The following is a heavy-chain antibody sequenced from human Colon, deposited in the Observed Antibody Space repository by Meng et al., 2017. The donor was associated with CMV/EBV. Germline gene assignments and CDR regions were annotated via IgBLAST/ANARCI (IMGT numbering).Heavy chain of an antibody. Sequence: QVQLQQSGAGLLKPSQTPSLTCAISGDSVANTGAAWNWVRQSPSRGLEWLGRTYYRSQWHNNYAESVRSRITINPDTSKNQFSLQLKSVTPEDTAVYYCARDPEYSYSILDTWGQGTLVTVSS. V-gene: IGHV6-1*01. CDR2: TYYRSQWHN. CDR1: GDSVANTGAA. D-gene: IGHD1-26*01. J-gene: IGHJ5*02. CDR3: ARDPEYSYSILDT.